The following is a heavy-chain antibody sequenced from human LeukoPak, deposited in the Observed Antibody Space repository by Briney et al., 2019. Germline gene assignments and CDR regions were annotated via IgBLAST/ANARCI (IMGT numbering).Heavy chain of an antibody. D-gene: IGHD5-12*01. CDR2: IIPIFGTA. Sequence: SVKVSCKTSGGTFSSYAISWVRQAPGQGLEWMGRIIPIFGTANYAQKFQGRVTITTDESTSTAYMELSSLRSEDTAVYYCATLGGYPGKETLNLADYWGQGTLVTVSS. V-gene: IGHV1-69*05. J-gene: IGHJ4*02. CDR1: GGTFSSYA. CDR3: ATLGGYPGKETLNLADY.